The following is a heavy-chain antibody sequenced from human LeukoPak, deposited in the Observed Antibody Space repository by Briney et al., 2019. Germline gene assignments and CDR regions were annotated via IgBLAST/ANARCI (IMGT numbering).Heavy chain of an antibody. J-gene: IGHJ4*02. CDR2: INPNSGGT. D-gene: IGHD1-26*01. CDR1: GYTFISYQ. V-gene: IGHV1-2*02. Sequence: ASVKVSCKASGYTFISYQMHWVRQAPGQGLEWMGWINPNSGGTNYAQKFQGRVTMTRDTSISTAYMELSRLRSDDTAVYYCARGGATRIRPFDYWGQGTLVTVSS. CDR3: ARGGATRIRPFDY.